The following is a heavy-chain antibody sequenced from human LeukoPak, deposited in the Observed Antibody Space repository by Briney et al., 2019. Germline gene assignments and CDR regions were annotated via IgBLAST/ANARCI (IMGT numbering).Heavy chain of an antibody. J-gene: IGHJ5*02. Sequence: SETLSLTCTVSGGSISSYYWSWIRQPPGKGLEWIGYIYYSGSTNYNPSLKSRVTISVDTSKNQFSLKLSSVTGADTAVYYCARDSSHDYVWGSYRPDNWFDPWGQGTLVTVSS. D-gene: IGHD3-16*02. V-gene: IGHV4-59*01. CDR3: ARDSSHDYVWGSYRPDNWFDP. CDR1: GGSISSYY. CDR2: IYYSGST.